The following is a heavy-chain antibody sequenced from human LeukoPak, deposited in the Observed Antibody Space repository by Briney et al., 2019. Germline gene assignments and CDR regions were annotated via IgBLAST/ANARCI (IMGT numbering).Heavy chain of an antibody. CDR3: ARSDEQLVSSR. CDR2: INHSGST. J-gene: IGHJ4*02. Sequence: PSETLSLTCAVYGGSFSGYYWSWIRQPPGKGLEWIGEINHSGSTNYNPSLKSRVTISVDTSKNQFSLKLSSVTAADTAVYYCARSDEQLVSSRWGQGTLVTVSS. CDR1: GGSFSGYY. V-gene: IGHV4-34*01. D-gene: IGHD6-6*01.